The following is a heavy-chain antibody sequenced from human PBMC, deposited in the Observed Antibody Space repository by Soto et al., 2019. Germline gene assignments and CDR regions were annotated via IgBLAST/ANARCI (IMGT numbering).Heavy chain of an antibody. J-gene: IGHJ5*02. D-gene: IGHD5-18*01. CDR2: ISYSGTT. CDR3: ARGRGYSYGLDP. Sequence: SETLSLTCTVSGDSISSSNNYWSWIRQPPGKGLEWIGFISYSGTTSYSPSLKSRLAISLDTSKNQFSLSLSSVTAADTAVYYCARGRGYSYGLDPWGQGTLVTVS. V-gene: IGHV4-30-4*01. CDR1: GDSISSSNNY.